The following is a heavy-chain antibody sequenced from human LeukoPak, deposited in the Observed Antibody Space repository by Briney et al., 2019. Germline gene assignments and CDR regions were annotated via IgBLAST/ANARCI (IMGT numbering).Heavy chain of an antibody. D-gene: IGHD5-18*01. V-gene: IGHV3-30-3*01. Sequence: GGSLRLSCAASGFTFSSYAMHWVRQAPGKGLEWVAVISYDGGNKYYADSVKGRFTISRDNSKNTLYLQMNSLRAEDTAGYYCARSVDTAMGPFDCWGQGTLVTVSS. CDR1: GFTFSSYA. J-gene: IGHJ4*02. CDR2: ISYDGGNK. CDR3: ARSVDTAMGPFDC.